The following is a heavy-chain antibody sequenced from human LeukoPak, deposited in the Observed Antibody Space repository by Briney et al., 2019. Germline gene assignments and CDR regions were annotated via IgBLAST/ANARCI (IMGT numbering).Heavy chain of an antibody. CDR3: AKDGLLWFGEFLYYFDY. CDR1: GFAFSSSG. CDR2: IRCDGSHK. V-gene: IGHV3-30*02. J-gene: IGHJ4*02. Sequence: GGSLRLSCAASGFAFSSSGMHWVRQTPGKGLEWVAFIRCDGSHKYYADSVKGRFTISRDNSQNTLSLQMNSLRAEDTAVYYCAKDGLLWFGEFLYYFDYWGQGTLVTVSS. D-gene: IGHD3-10*01.